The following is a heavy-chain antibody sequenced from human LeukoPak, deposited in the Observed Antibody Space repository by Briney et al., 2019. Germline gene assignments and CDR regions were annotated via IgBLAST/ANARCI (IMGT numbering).Heavy chain of an antibody. CDR2: ITGSGANT. CDR3: ASLMSRVIVTGDFDN. Sequence: PGGSLRLSCAASGFTFSSYGMHWVRQAPGKGLEWVSGITGSGANTYYADSVKGRFTISRDNSKNTLSLQMNSLRAEDAAVYYCASLMSRVIVTGDFDNWGQGTLVTVSS. V-gene: IGHV3-23*01. D-gene: IGHD1-14*01. CDR1: GFTFSSYG. J-gene: IGHJ4*02.